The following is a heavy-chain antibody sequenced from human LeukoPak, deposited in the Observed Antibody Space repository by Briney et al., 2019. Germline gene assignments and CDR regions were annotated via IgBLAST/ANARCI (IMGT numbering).Heavy chain of an antibody. CDR3: ARDGEGGSFDY. Sequence: HPSETLSLTCTASGGPISSSSYYWGWIRQPPGKGLEWIGSIYYSGSTYYNPSLKSRVTISVDTSKNQFSLKLSSVTAADTAVYYCARDGEGGSFDYWGQGTLVTVSS. V-gene: IGHV4-39*07. D-gene: IGHD7-27*01. J-gene: IGHJ4*02. CDR1: GGPISSSSYY. CDR2: IYYSGST.